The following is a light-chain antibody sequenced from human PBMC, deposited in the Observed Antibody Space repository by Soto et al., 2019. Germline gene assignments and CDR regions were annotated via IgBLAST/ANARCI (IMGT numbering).Light chain of an antibody. CDR3: QQRRNWPPWT. CDR2: DAS. Sequence: EIVLTQSPATLSLSPGERATLSCRASQSVSSYLAWYQQKPGQAPRLLIYDASNRATGIPARFSGSGSGTDFTLTFSSLEPEDVAVYYCQQRRNWPPWTFGQGTKVEIK. CDR1: QSVSSY. V-gene: IGKV3-11*01. J-gene: IGKJ1*01.